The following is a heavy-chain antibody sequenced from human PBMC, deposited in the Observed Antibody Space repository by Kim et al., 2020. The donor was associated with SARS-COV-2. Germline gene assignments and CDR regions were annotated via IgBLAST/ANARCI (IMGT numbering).Heavy chain of an antibody. CDR3: AGPDGSGSRGSGMDV. CDR2: IYHSGST. V-gene: IGHV4-4*02. CDR1: GGSISSSNW. Sequence: SETLSLTCAVSGGSISSSNWWSWVRQPPGKGLEWIGEIYHSGSTNYNPSLKSRVTISVDKSKNQFSLKLSSVTAADTAVYYCAGPDGSGSRGSGMDVWGQGTTVTVSS. J-gene: IGHJ6*02. D-gene: IGHD6-19*01.